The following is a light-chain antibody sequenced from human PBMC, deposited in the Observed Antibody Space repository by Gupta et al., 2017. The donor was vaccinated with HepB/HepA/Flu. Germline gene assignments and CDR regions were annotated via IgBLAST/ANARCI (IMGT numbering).Light chain of an antibody. CDR1: SSDVGSYNL. CDR3: CSYAGSSTWV. J-gene: IGLJ3*02. CDR2: EVS. V-gene: IGLV2-23*02. Sequence: QSALTQPASVSGSPGQSITISSTGTSSDVGSYNLVSWFQQHPGKAPKLMIYEVSKWPSGVSNRFSGFKSGNTASLTISGLQAEDEADYYCCSYAGSSTWVFGGGTKVTVL.